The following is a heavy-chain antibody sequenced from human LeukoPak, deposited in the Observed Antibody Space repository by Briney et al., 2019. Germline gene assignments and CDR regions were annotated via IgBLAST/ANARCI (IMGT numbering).Heavy chain of an antibody. CDR3: ARRATDPVWAGYSGSYYLDY. J-gene: IGHJ4*02. V-gene: IGHV3-30-3*01. CDR1: GFTFSSYA. D-gene: IGHD1-26*01. CDR2: ISYDGSNK. Sequence: GGSLRLSCAASGFTFSSYAMHWVRQAPGMGLEWVAVISYDGSNKYYADSVKGRFTISRDNSKNTLYLQMNSLRAEDTAVYYCARRATDPVWAGYSGSYYLDYWGQGTLVTVSS.